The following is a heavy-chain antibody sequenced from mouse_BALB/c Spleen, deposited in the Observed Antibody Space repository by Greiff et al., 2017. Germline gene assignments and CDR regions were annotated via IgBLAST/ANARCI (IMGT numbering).Heavy chain of an antibody. Sequence: EVKLQESGPGLVKPSQSLSLTCTVTGYSITSDYALNWIRQFPGNKLEWMGYISYSGSTSYNPSLKSRISITRDTSKNQFFLQLNSVTTEDTATYYCARESVVWGAGTTVTVSS. V-gene: IGHV3-2*02. CDR2: ISYSGST. J-gene: IGHJ1*01. CDR1: GYSITSDYA. CDR3: ARESVV.